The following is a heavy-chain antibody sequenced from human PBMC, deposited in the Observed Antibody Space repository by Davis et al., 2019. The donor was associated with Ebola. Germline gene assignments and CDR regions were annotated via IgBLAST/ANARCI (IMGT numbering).Heavy chain of an antibody. J-gene: IGHJ4*02. V-gene: IGHV4-38-2*02. CDR1: GYSISSGYY. CDR3: ARDLRIPSY. CDR2: IYQNVTT. Sequence: MPSETLSLTCTASGYSISSGYYWGWIRQPPGKGLEWIGAIYQNVTTFYNPSLKSRVAISADTSKNRFFLNLRSVTASDTAVYFCARDLRIPSYWSQGTLVTVSS. D-gene: IGHD2-15*01.